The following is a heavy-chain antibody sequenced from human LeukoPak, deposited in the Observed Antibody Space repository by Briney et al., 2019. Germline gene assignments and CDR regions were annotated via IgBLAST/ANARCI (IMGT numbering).Heavy chain of an antibody. CDR1: GFTFSSYW. CDR3: ARETYDILTGYYTPYYGMDV. CDR2: IKQDGSEK. J-gene: IGHJ6*02. Sequence: GGSLRLSCAASGFTFSSYWMSWVRQAPGKGLEWVANIKQDGSEKYYVDSVKGRFTISRDNAKNSLYLQMNSLRAEDTAVYYCARETYDILTGYYTPYYGMDVWSQGTTVTVSS. V-gene: IGHV3-7*03. D-gene: IGHD3-9*01.